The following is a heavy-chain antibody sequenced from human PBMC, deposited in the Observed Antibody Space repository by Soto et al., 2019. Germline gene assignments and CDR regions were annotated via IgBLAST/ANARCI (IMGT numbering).Heavy chain of an antibody. Sequence: ASVKVSCKASGCTFSSYAISWVRQAPGQGLEWMGGIIPIFGTANYAQKFQGRVTITADESTSTAYMELSSLRSEDTAVYYCARDYDRSGLHGPWGQGTLVTVFS. V-gene: IGHV1-69*13. CDR2: IIPIFGTA. CDR3: ARDYDRSGLHGP. J-gene: IGHJ5*02. D-gene: IGHD3-22*01. CDR1: GCTFSSYA.